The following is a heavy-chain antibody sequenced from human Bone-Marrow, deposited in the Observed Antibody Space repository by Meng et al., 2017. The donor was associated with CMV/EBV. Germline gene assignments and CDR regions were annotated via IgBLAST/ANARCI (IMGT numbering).Heavy chain of an antibody. J-gene: IGHJ3*02. CDR3: AGYIPGPDAFDI. CDR2: IYYSGST. V-gene: IGHV4-59*01. CDR1: GGSISSYY. Sequence: SETLSLTCTVSGGSISSYYWSWIRQPPGKGLEWIGYIYYSGSTNYNPSLKSRVTISVDTSKNQFSLKLSSVTAADTAVYYCAGYIPGPDAFDIWGQGTMVTFSS. D-gene: IGHD3-16*02.